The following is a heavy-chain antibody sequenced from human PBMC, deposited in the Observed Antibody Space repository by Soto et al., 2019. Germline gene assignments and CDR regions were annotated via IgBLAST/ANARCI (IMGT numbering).Heavy chain of an antibody. J-gene: IGHJ3*02. V-gene: IGHV3-48*01. CDR1: GFTFSSYS. CDR2: ISSSSSTI. D-gene: IGHD1-26*01. CDR3: TKGGGRSLVDAFDI. Sequence: GGSLRLSCAASGFTFSSYSMNWVRQAPGKGLEWVSYISSSSSTIYYADSVKGRFTISRDNSKTTIHLQMNSLRVDDTAMYYCTKGGGRSLVDAFDIWGQGAMVTVSS.